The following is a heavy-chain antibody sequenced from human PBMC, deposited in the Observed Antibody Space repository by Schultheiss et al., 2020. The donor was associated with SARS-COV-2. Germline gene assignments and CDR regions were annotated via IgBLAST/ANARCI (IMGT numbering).Heavy chain of an antibody. J-gene: IGHJ3*02. Sequence: GGSLRLSCAASGFTFSSYGMHWVRQAPGKGLEWVAVIWYDGSNKYYADSVKGRFTISRDNSKNTLYLQMNSLRAEDTAVYYCARGGGYNLGGDAFDIWGQGTMVTVSS. D-gene: IGHD5-24*01. V-gene: IGHV3-30*19. CDR1: GFTFSSYG. CDR3: ARGGGYNLGGDAFDI. CDR2: IWYDGSNK.